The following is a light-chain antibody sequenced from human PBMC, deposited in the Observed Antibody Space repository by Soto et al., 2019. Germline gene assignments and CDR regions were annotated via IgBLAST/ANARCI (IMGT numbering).Light chain of an antibody. V-gene: IGKV3-20*01. J-gene: IGKJ1*01. CDR2: GAS. Sequence: EIVLTQSPGTLSLSPGERATLSCRASQSVSSSYLAWYQQKPGQAPRPLIYGASSRAICIPDRFSGSGSGTDFTLTISRLEPEDFEVYYCQQYGSSPWTFGQGTKVAIK. CDR3: QQYGSSPWT. CDR1: QSVSSSY.